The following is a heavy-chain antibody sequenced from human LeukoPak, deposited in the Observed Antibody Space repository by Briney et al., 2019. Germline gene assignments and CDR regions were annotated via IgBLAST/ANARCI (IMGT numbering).Heavy chain of an antibody. J-gene: IGHJ4*02. Sequence: GGSLRLSCAASAFTFSDYSMNWVRQAPGKGLEWVSYISGRSSTIYYADSVKGRFTISRDDAKNSMYLQMNSLRAEDTAVYYCARDRIKSGSYYFDYWGQGTLVTVSS. CDR2: ISGRSSTI. D-gene: IGHD1-26*01. V-gene: IGHV3-48*01. CDR1: AFTFSDYS. CDR3: ARDRIKSGSYYFDY.